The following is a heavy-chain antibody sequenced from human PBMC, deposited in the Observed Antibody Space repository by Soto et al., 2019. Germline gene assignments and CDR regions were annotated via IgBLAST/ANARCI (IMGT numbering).Heavy chain of an antibody. D-gene: IGHD4-17*01. J-gene: IGHJ6*02. CDR2: IRSKAYGGTT. V-gene: IGHV3-49*03. Sequence: GGSLRLSCTASGFTFGDYAMSWFRQAPGKGLEWVSFIRSKAYGGTTEYAASVKGRFTISRDDSKTIAYLQMNSLKTEDTGVYYCTRATSDYEGAMDVWGQGTTVTVSS. CDR3: TRATSDYEGAMDV. CDR1: GFTFGDYA.